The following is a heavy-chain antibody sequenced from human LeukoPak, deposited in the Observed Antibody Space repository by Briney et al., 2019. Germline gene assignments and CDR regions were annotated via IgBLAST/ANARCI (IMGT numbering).Heavy chain of an antibody. Sequence: SETLSLTCTVSGGSISNSAYYWGWIRQPPGKGLEWIGSIYYGGSTYYNPSLKSRVTISIDTSKNQFSLELSSVTAADTAVYYCARPGYSYGPYYFDYWGQGTLVTASS. CDR2: IYYGGST. CDR3: ARPGYSYGPYYFDY. J-gene: IGHJ4*02. D-gene: IGHD5-18*01. V-gene: IGHV4-39*01. CDR1: GGSISNSAYY.